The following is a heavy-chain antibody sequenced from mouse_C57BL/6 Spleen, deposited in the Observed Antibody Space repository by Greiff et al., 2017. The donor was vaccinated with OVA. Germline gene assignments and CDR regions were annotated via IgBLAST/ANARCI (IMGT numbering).Heavy chain of an antibody. CDR2: ISSGGSYT. J-gene: IGHJ3*01. CDR1: GFTFSSYG. D-gene: IGHD2-4*01. CDR3: ARHIDDYDEKAWFAY. Sequence: EVQGVESGGDLVKPGGSLKLSCAASGFTFSSYGMSWVRQTPDKRLEWVATISSGGSYTYYPDSVKGRFTISRDNAKNTLYLQMSSLKSEDTAMYYCARHIDDYDEKAWFAYWGQGTLVTVSA. V-gene: IGHV5-6*01.